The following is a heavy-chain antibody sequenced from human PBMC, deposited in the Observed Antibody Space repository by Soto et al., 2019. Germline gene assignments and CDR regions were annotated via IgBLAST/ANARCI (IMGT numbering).Heavy chain of an antibody. V-gene: IGHV3-66*01. CDR3: ARDGVTGVRRLITPFDF. J-gene: IGHJ4*02. D-gene: IGHD3-10*01. CDR1: GFTVSSNH. Sequence: EVHLVESGGGLVQPGGSLRLSCAASGFTVSSNHMSWVRQAPGKGLVWVSVIYSGGSTYYTDSVKGRFTISRDNSTNTLYLQINSMRGEDTAVYYCARDGVTGVRRLITPFDFWGQATLVSVSS. CDR2: IYSGGST.